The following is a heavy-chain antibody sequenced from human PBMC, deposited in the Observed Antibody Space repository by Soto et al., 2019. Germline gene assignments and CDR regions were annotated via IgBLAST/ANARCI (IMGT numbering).Heavy chain of an antibody. J-gene: IGHJ6*02. D-gene: IGHD2-15*01. CDR2: INHSGST. CDR1: GGSFGGYY. CDR3: ARLGYCSGGSCYPPPRGMDV. Sequence: SETLPLTCAVYGGSFGGYYWSWIRQPPGKWLEWIGEINHSGSTNYNPSLKSRVTISVDTSKNQFSLKLSSVTAADTAVYYCARLGYCSGGSCYPPPRGMDVWGQGTTVTVSS. V-gene: IGHV4-34*01.